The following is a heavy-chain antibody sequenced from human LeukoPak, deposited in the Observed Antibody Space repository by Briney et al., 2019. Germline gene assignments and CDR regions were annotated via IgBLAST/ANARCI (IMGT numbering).Heavy chain of an antibody. J-gene: IGHJ4*02. CDR1: GFSFRSSD. Sequence: GGSLRLSCAASGFSFRSSDMNWGRQAPGKGLEWVSSISGSGSHTYYADSVKGRFTISRDNANNLLYLLMNSLRAGDTALYYCATIGSSSHYFDNWGQGTLVTVSS. CDR3: ATIGSSSHYFDN. D-gene: IGHD6-6*01. V-gene: IGHV3-21*01. CDR2: ISGSGSHT.